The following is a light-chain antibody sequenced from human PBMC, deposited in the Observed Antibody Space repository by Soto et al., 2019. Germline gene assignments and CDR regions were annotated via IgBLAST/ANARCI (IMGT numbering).Light chain of an antibody. CDR2: EAS. J-gene: IGKJ4*01. V-gene: IGKV3-11*01. CDR3: QLRTNETLT. Sequence: IVLTQSPFTLFLSPGERATLSGRASQSFTTFLAWYQQTPGQAPRLLIYEASKSATGIPARFSVSGSGTDFTLTSSSLEPEDFAGNYSQLRTNETLTLVGGT. CDR1: QSFTTF.